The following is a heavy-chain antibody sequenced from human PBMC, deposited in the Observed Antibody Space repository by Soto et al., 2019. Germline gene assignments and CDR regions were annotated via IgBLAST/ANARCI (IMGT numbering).Heavy chain of an antibody. CDR1: GGTFSCYA. J-gene: IGHJ6*02. Sequence: GSAVKVACKAAGGTFSCYAISWVRQAPGQGLEWMGGIIPIFGTANYAQKLQGRVTITADESTSTAYMELSSLRSEDTAVYYCAGGYCTNGVCYTKAYYYYGRDVWGQGTTMTVS. V-gene: IGHV1-69*13. CDR2: IIPIFGTA. D-gene: IGHD2-8*01. CDR3: AGGYCTNGVCYTKAYYYYGRDV.